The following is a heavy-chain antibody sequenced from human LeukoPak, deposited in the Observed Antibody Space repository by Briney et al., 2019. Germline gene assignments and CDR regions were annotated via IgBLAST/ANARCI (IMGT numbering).Heavy chain of an antibody. V-gene: IGHV4-59*01. CDR2: IYYSGST. CDR1: GGSISSYY. CDR3: ARGAASSWHDLYYYYGMDV. J-gene: IGHJ6*02. D-gene: IGHD6-13*01. Sequence: PSETLSLTCTVSGGSISSYYWSWIRQPPGKGLEWIGYIYYSGSTNYNPSLKSRVTISVDTSKNQFSLKLRSVTAADTAVYYCARGAASSWHDLYYYYGMDVWGQGTTVTVSS.